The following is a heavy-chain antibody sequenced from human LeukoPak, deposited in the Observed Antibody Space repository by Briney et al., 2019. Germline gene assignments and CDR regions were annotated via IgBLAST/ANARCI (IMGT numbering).Heavy chain of an antibody. CDR1: GYTFTSYG. J-gene: IGHJ4*02. V-gene: IGHV1-18*01. Sequence: ASVKVSCKASGYTFTSYGISWVRQAPGQGLEWMGWISAYNGNTNYAQKLQGRVTMTTDTSTSTAYMELRSLRSDDTAVYYRARDGGLVGATGEVDYWGQGTLVTVSS. CDR3: ARDGGLVGATGEVDY. D-gene: IGHD1-26*01. CDR2: ISAYNGNT.